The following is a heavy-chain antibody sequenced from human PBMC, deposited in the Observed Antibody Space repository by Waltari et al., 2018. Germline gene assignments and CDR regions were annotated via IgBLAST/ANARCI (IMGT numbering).Heavy chain of an antibody. V-gene: IGHV4-59*01. Sequence: QVQLQESGPGLVKPSETLSLTCTVSGGSISSYYWSWIRQPPGKGLEWIGYIYSSGSTNYNPSLKSRVTISVDTSKNQFSLKLSSVTAADTAVYYCARVGSWTGYFQHWGQGTLVTVSS. J-gene: IGHJ1*01. CDR3: ARVGSWTGYFQH. CDR2: IYSSGST. D-gene: IGHD6-13*01. CDR1: GGSISSYY.